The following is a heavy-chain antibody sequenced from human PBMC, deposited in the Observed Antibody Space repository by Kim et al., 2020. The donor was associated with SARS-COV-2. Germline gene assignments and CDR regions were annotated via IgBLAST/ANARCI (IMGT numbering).Heavy chain of an antibody. V-gene: IGHV3-64D*06. CDR3: VKDGRNTGIY. J-gene: IGHJ4*02. Sequence: GGSLRLSCSATGFTFSAYTMHWVRQAPGKGLEFVCSINDYGRITYYADSVKSRFIISRDASQNTLLLQMRGLGPDDTAVYYCVKDGRNTGIYWGQGTLVTVSS. CDR2: INDYGRIT. D-gene: IGHD2-15*01. CDR1: GFTFSAYT.